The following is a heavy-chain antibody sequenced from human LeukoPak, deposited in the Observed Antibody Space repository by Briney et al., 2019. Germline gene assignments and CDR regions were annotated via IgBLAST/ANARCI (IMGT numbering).Heavy chain of an antibody. V-gene: IGHV4-59*08. CDR1: GGSISSYY. J-gene: IGHJ4*02. CDR2: IYYSGST. CDR3: ARRGNWGFFDY. Sequence: SETLSLTCTVSGGSISSYYWSWIRQPPGKGLEWIGYIYYSGSTNYNPSLKSRVTISVDTSKNQFSLKLSSVTAADTAVYYCARRGNWGFFDYWGQGILVGVSS. D-gene: IGHD7-27*01.